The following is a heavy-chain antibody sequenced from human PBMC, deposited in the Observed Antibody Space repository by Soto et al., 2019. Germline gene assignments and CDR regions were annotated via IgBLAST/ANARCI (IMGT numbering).Heavy chain of an antibody. Sequence: QVQLVQSGAEVKKPGSSVKVSCKASGGTLSSYLISWVRQAPGQGLEWVGGIIPIYATAHYAQKFQGRVTITADKSKNTAYMELSSLRSDDTAVYYCASASTDCSPPSCISVDPWGQGTLVTVSS. J-gene: IGHJ5*02. CDR2: IIPIYATA. CDR1: GGTLSSYL. CDR3: ASASTDCSPPSCISVDP. D-gene: IGHD2-2*01. V-gene: IGHV1-69*06.